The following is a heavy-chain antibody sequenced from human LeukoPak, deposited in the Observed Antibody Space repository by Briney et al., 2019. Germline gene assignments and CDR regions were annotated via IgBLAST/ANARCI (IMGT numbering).Heavy chain of an antibody. CDR2: ISSSSSTI. CDR3: AKDRSSGPHYYYGMDV. D-gene: IGHD3-22*01. J-gene: IGHJ6*02. CDR1: GFTFSSYS. Sequence: GGSLRLSCAASGFTFSSYSMNWVRQAPGKGLEWVSYISSSSSTIYYADSVKGRFTISRDNSKKTVFLQMNSLRGEDTAVYYCAKDRSSGPHYYYGMDVWGRGTTVIVSS. V-gene: IGHV3-48*04.